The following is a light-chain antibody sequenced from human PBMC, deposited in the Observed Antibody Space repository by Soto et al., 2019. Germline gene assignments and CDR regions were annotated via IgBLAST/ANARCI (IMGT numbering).Light chain of an antibody. CDR3: SSYTTSSTVV. CDR1: SSDVGGYNY. Sequence: QSALTQPASVSGSPGQSITISCTGTSSDVGGYNYVSWYQQHPGKAPKVIIYDVSNRPSGVSNRFSGSNSGNTASLTISGLQAEDDADYSCSSYTTSSTVVFGGGTKLTVL. CDR2: DVS. J-gene: IGLJ2*01. V-gene: IGLV2-14*03.